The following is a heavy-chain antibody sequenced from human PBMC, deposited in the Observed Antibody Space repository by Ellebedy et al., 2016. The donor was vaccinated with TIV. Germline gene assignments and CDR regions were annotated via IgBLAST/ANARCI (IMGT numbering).Heavy chain of an antibody. V-gene: IGHV4-59*01. J-gene: IGHJ4*02. Sequence: MPSETLSLTCAVSGGFISNYYWTWIRQSPETGLEWIGYIYHSGSNGSNPSLKSRVTISVEPPKNQFSLKLNSVTAADTAVYYCARGAPFPYYFDSWGQGLLVTVSS. CDR1: GGFISNYY. CDR2: IYHSGSN. CDR3: ARGAPFPYYFDS.